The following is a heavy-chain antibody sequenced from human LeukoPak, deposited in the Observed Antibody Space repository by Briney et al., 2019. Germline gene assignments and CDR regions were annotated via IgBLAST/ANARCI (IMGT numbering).Heavy chain of an antibody. CDR1: GGSFSPYY. CDR3: ARGATISETGYFDF. J-gene: IGHJ4*03. Sequence: SATLSLTCAVYGGSFSPYYWSWIRQSPRKGLEWIAEIDHRGDTNYNPSVKSRVTISIDTSKNQFSLKVRSLSAADTAVYYCARGATISETGYFDFWGQGALVTVSS. D-gene: IGHD5-24*01. CDR2: IDHRGDT. V-gene: IGHV4-34*01.